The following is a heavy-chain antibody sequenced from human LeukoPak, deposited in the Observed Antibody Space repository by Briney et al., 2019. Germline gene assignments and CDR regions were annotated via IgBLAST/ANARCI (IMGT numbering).Heavy chain of an antibody. Sequence: ASVKVSCKASGGTFSSYAISWVRPAPGQGLEWMGGIIPIFGTANYAQKFQGRVTITADESTSTAYMELSSLRSADTAVYYCARDLYKYGTNFDYWGQGTLVTVSS. J-gene: IGHJ4*02. CDR2: IIPIFGTA. CDR1: GGTFSSYA. CDR3: ARDLYKYGTNFDY. D-gene: IGHD1/OR15-1a*01. V-gene: IGHV1-69*13.